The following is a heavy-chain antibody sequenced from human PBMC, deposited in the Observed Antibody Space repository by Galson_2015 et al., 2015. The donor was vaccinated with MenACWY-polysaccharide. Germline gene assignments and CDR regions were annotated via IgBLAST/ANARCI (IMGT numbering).Heavy chain of an antibody. V-gene: IGHV3-11*01. Sequence: SLRLSCAASGFTFSDYYMSWIRQAPGKGLEWVSYISSSGSTIYYADSVKGRLTISRDNAKNSLYLQMNSLRAEDTAVYYCARVNHLPSTTVGGRGYGMDVWGQGTTVTVSS. D-gene: IGHD4-23*01. CDR2: ISSSGSTI. CDR1: GFTFSDYY. CDR3: ARVNHLPSTTVGGRGYGMDV. J-gene: IGHJ6*02.